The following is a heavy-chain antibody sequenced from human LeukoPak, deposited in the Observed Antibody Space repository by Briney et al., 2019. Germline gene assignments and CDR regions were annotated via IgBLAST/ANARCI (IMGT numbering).Heavy chain of an antibody. J-gene: IGHJ6*03. D-gene: IGHD3-22*01. CDR1: GFNVGSNY. CDR3: AESVFDSSGDPYMDV. CDR2: ISGGGDFT. Sequence: GGSLRLSCAASGFNVGSNYMNWVRQAPGKGLECVSAISGGGDFTKYADSVKGRFTISRDNSKSTLYLQMNSLRAEDTAVYYCAESVFDSSGDPYMDVWGKGTTVTISS. V-gene: IGHV3-23*01.